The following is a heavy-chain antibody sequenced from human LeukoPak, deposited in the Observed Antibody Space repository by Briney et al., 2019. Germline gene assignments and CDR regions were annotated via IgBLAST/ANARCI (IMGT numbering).Heavy chain of an antibody. CDR2: ITGDGTTT. CDR3: AKMNGYFEY. V-gene: IGHV3-23*01. CDR1: GFTVSSHF. Sequence: PGGSLRLSCAASGFTVSSHFMNWVRQAPGKGLEWVSAITGDGTTTYYADSVKGRFTISRDNSKNMLYLQMSSLRAEDTAVYYCAKMNGYFEYWGQGALVPVSS. J-gene: IGHJ4*02. D-gene: IGHD1-1*01.